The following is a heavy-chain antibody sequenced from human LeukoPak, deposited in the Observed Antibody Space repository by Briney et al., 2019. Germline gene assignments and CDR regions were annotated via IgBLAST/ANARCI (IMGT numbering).Heavy chain of an antibody. Sequence: SETLSLTCTVSGGSISSSSYYWGWIRQPPGKGLEWIGSIYYSGSTYYNPSLKSRVTISVDTSKNQFSLKLSSVTAADTAVYYCVRLRDGSGRPFDYWGQGTLVTVSS. D-gene: IGHD6-19*01. CDR3: VRLRDGSGRPFDY. V-gene: IGHV4-39*01. CDR2: IYYSGST. CDR1: GGSISSSSYY. J-gene: IGHJ4*02.